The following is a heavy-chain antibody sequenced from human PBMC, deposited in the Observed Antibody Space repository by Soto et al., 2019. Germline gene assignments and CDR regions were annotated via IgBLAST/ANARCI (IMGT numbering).Heavy chain of an antibody. V-gene: IGHV1-8*01. Sequence: QVQLVQSGAEVKKPGASVKVSCKASGYTFTSYDINWVRQATGQGLEWMGWMNPNSGNTGYAQKFQGRVTMTRNTSISTAYMELSSLRSEDTAVYYCAVYSGSSLYYYYGMDVWGQGTTVTVSS. D-gene: IGHD6-6*01. CDR1: GYTFTSYD. CDR3: AVYSGSSLYYYYGMDV. J-gene: IGHJ6*02. CDR2: MNPNSGNT.